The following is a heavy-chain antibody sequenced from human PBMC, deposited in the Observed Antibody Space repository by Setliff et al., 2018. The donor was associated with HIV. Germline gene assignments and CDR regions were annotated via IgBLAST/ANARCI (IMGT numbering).Heavy chain of an antibody. V-gene: IGHV4-59*12. D-gene: IGHD3-22*01. CDR2: IYYSGST. CDR1: GGSISSDY. CDR3: ARAADYHDSSGYWAPPRYFDY. Sequence: PSETLSLTCTVSGGSISSDYWSWIRQPPGKGLEWIGYIYYSGSTNYNPSLKSRVTISVATSKNQFSLKLSSVSAADTAVYYCARAADYHDSSGYWAPPRYFDYWGQGTLVTVSS. J-gene: IGHJ4*02.